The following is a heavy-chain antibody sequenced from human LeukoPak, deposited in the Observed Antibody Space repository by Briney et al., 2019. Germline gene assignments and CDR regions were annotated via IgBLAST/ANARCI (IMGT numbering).Heavy chain of an antibody. J-gene: IGHJ5*02. V-gene: IGHV1-2*02. D-gene: IGHD2-21*01. CDR2: INPNSGGT. CDR3: ARADRLHGGPYLIGP. CDR1: GYSFTDYY. Sequence: ASVKVSCKASGYSFTDYYMHWVRQAPGQGLEWMGWINPNSGGTNSAQKFQGRVTMARDTSITTVYMEVSWLTSDDTAIYYCARADRLHGGPYLIGPWGQGTLITVSS.